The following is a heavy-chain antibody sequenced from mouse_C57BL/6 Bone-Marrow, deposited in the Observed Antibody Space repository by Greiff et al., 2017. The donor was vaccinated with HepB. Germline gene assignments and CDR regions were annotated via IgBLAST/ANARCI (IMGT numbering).Heavy chain of an antibody. CDR1: GFTFSDYY. V-gene: IGHV5-12*01. Sequence: EVQLKESGGGLVQPGGSLKLSCAASGFTFSDYYMYWVRQTPEKRLEWVAYISNGGGSTYYPDTVKGRFTISRDNAKNTLYLQMSRLKSEDTAMYYCARHDDGYYPAWFAYWGQGTLVTVSA. J-gene: IGHJ3*01. CDR2: ISNGGGST. D-gene: IGHD2-3*01. CDR3: ARHDDGYYPAWFAY.